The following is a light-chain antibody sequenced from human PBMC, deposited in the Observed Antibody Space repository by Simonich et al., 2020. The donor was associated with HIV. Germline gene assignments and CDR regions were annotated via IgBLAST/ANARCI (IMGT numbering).Light chain of an antibody. CDR1: RSLLYSDGKTY. CDR2: EIF. Sequence: EIVMTQTPLSLSVTPGQPASISCKSSRSLLYSDGKTYVYWYLQKPGQSPQPLIYEIFNRFSGVPDRFSGSGSGTDFTLKISRVEAEDVGVYYCMQSIQLPRTFGQGTKVEIK. J-gene: IGKJ1*01. V-gene: IGKV2D-29*02. CDR3: MQSIQLPRT.